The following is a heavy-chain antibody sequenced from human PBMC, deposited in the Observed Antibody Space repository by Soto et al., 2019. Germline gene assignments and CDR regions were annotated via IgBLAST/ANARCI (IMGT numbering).Heavy chain of an antibody. CDR2: ISGTGGGT. Sequence: EVHLLESGGGLVQPGGSLRLSCAASGFTFSNYAMTWVRQAPGKGLEWVSVISGTGGGTNNADSAKGRFTTSRDNSKNTLYLQMISLRAEDTAVYYCAKRAFYGSGIPNYDGMDVWGQGTAVTVSS. J-gene: IGHJ6*02. CDR3: AKRAFYGSGIPNYDGMDV. CDR1: GFTFSNYA. V-gene: IGHV3-23*01. D-gene: IGHD3-10*01.